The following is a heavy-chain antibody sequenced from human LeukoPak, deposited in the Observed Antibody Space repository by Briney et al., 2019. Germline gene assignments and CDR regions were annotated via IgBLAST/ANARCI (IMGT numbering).Heavy chain of an antibody. D-gene: IGHD2-21*02. CDR3: ARDPSGGDSNLNPFFDY. CDR2: ISYDGSNK. J-gene: IGHJ4*02. V-gene: IGHV3-30-3*01. CDR1: GLTFSNHT. Sequence: GGSLRLFCAASGLTFSNHTLHWVRQAPGKGLEWVAIISYDGSNKYYADSVKGRFTISRDNSRSTLYLQMNSLRSEDTAVYFCARDPSGGDSNLNPFFDYWGQGTLVAVSS.